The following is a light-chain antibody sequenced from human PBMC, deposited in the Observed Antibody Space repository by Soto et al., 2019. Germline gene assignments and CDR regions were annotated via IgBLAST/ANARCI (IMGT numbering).Light chain of an antibody. CDR1: QSVGSSY. J-gene: IGKJ2*01. CDR2: GAS. Sequence: EIGLTQSPGTLSLSPGERATLSCRASQSVGSSYLAWYQQKPGQAPRLLIYGASNRATRIPDRFSGSGSGNDFTLTISRLEPEDFAVNYCQQFGGSPPVTFGQGTRLQIK. CDR3: QQFGGSPPVT. V-gene: IGKV3-20*01.